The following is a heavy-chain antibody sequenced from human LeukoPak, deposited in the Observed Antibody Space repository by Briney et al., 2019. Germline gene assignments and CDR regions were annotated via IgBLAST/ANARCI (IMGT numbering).Heavy chain of an antibody. J-gene: IGHJ3*02. CDR2: IKQDGSEK. CDR3: VRDRYDVLTGYNDAFDI. Sequence: GGSLRLSCAASGFTFSSYWMSWVRQAPGKGLEWVANIKQDGSEKYYVDSVKGRFTISRDNAKNSQYLQMNSLRAEDTAVYYCVRDRYDVLTGYNDAFDIWGHGTLVAVSS. V-gene: IGHV3-7*01. D-gene: IGHD3-9*01. CDR1: GFTFSSYW.